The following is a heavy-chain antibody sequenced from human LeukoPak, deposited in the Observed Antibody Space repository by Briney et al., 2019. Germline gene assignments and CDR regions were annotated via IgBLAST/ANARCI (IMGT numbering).Heavy chain of an antibody. CDR3: ARDVGATFDY. V-gene: IGHV4-30-4*01. CDR1: GGSISSSDYY. Sequence: SETLSLTCTVSGGSISSSDYYWSWIRQPPGKGVEWIGYIYYSGSTYYNPSLKSRVTISVDTSKNQFSLKLSSVTAADTAVYYCARDVGATFDYWGQGTLVTVSS. CDR2: IYYSGST. D-gene: IGHD5-12*01. J-gene: IGHJ4*02.